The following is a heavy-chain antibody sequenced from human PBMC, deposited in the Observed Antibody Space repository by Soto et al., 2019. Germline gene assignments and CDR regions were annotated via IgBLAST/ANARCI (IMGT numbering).Heavy chain of an antibody. Sequence: SETLSLTCTVSGGSISSYYWSWIRQPPGKGLEWIGYIYYSGSTNYNPSLKSRVTISVDTSKNQFSLKLSSVTAADTAVYYCASSITIFGVATFGDYYYYMDVWGKGTTVTVSS. V-gene: IGHV4-59*08. CDR3: ASSITIFGVATFGDYYYYMDV. CDR2: IYYSGST. D-gene: IGHD3-3*01. J-gene: IGHJ6*03. CDR1: GGSISSYY.